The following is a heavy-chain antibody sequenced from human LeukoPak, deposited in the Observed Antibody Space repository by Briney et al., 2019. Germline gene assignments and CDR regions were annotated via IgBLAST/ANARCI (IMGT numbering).Heavy chain of an antibody. CDR1: GFTFSSYW. D-gene: IGHD3-16*01. CDR3: ARVGGRRGYYYMDV. V-gene: IGHV3-7*01. CDR2: IKQDGSEK. Sequence: GGSLRLSCAASGFTFSSYWMSWVRQAPGKGLEWVANIKQDGSEKYYVDSVKGRFTISRDNAKNSLYLQMNSLRAEDTAVYYCARVGGRRGYYYMDVWGKGTTVTISS. J-gene: IGHJ6*03.